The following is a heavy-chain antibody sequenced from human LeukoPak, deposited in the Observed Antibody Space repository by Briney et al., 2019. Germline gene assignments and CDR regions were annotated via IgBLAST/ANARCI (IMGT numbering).Heavy chain of an antibody. V-gene: IGHV3-21*01. CDR3: VRVTFPSFDY. CDR2: ISSSSSNT. Sequence: GGSLRLSCAASGFTFSSYSMSWVRQAPGKGLEWVSSISSSSSNTYYADSVKGRFTISRDNAKNSLYLQMSSLRAEDTAVYYCVRVTFPSFDYWGQGTLVTVSS. CDR1: GFTFSSYS. D-gene: IGHD2/OR15-2a*01. J-gene: IGHJ4*02.